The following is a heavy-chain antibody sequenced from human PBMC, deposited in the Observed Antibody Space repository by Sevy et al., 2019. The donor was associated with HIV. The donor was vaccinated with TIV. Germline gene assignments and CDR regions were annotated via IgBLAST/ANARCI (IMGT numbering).Heavy chain of an antibody. CDR2: IYSGGST. CDR3: ARDSGKRAAAGKSDAFDI. V-gene: IGHV3-53*01. J-gene: IGHJ3*02. D-gene: IGHD6-13*01. Sequence: GGSLRLSCAASGFTVSSNYMSWVRQVPGKGLEWVSVIYSGGSTDYANSVKGRFTISGDNSKNTLYLQMNSLIAEDTAVYYCARDSGKRAAAGKSDAFDIWGQGTMVTVSS. CDR1: GFTVSSNY.